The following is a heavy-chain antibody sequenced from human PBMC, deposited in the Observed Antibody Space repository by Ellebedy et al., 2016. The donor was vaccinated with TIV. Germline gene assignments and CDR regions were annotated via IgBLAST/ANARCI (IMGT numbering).Heavy chain of an antibody. V-gene: IGHV3-48*01. D-gene: IGHD4-17*01. CDR1: GFTFSSYS. CDR2: ISSSSSTI. J-gene: IGHJ4*02. Sequence: PGGSLRLSCAASGFTFSSYSMNWVRQAPGKGLEWVSYISSSSSTIYYADSVKGRFTISRDNSKNTLYLQMNSLRAEDTAVYYCARALATVTIYFDYWGQGTLVTVSS. CDR3: ARALATVTIYFDY.